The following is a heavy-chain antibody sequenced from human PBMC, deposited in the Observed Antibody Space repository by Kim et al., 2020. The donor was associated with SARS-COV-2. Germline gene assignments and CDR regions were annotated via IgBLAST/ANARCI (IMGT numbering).Heavy chain of an antibody. Sequence: RSYADSVKGRFTSSRDNAKNSLYLQMNSLRVEDTAVYYCVRERNYYYIDVWGKGTTVPVSS. J-gene: IGHJ6*03. CDR3: VRERNYYYIDV. CDR2: R. V-gene: IGHV3-48*03.